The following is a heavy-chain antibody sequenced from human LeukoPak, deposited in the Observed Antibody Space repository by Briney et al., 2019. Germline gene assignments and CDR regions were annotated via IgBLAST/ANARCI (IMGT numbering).Heavy chain of an antibody. D-gene: IGHD5-12*01. CDR3: ARGGYSGYDY. Sequence: PSETLSLTCNVSGYSITTPHDYWAWIRQPPGRGLEWIGYIYYSGSTKYNPSLKSRVTISVDTSKNQFSLRLSSVTAADTAVYYCARGGYSGYDYWGQGTLVTVSS. J-gene: IGHJ4*02. CDR1: GYSITTPHDY. V-gene: IGHV4-61*01. CDR2: IYYSGST.